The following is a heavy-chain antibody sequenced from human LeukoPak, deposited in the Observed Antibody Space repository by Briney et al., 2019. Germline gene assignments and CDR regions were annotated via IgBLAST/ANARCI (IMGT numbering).Heavy chain of an antibody. Sequence: PSETLSLTCTVSGASISGSYYWTWIRQPAGKGLEWIGHVHTSGRTNYDPSLKSRVAMSIDKSNNHFSLMLTSVTATDTAVYYCATGKQNGVDYWGQGILITVSS. D-gene: IGHD2-8*01. CDR1: GASISGSYY. V-gene: IGHV4-4*07. CDR2: VHTSGRT. CDR3: ATGKQNGVDY. J-gene: IGHJ4*02.